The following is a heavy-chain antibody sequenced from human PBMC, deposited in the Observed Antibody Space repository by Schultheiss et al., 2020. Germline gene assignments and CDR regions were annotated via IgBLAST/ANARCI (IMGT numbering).Heavy chain of an antibody. CDR3: ARGYCSGGSCYRGRYYYYYYGMDV. J-gene: IGHJ6*02. D-gene: IGHD2-15*01. V-gene: IGHV3-53*01. CDR1: GFTVSSNY. CDR2: IYSGGST. Sequence: GGSLRLSCAASGFTVSSNYMSWVRQAPGKGLEWVSVIYSGGSTYYADSVKGRFTISRDNSKNTLYLQMNSLRAEDTAVYYCARGYCSGGSCYRGRYYYYYYGMDVWGQGTTVTVSS.